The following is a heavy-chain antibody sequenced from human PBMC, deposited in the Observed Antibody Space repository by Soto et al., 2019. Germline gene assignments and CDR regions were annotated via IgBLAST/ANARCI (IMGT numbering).Heavy chain of an antibody. V-gene: IGHV1-18*01. CDR1: GYTFTNYG. Sequence: QVQLVQSGAEVKKPGASVKVSCKASGYTFTNYGISWVRQAPGQGLEWMGWISPYNGNTKYAQKLQGRATMTTDTAKSTAYLELRSLRSDDTAVYYCARDSTPVDYWGQGTLVTVSS. J-gene: IGHJ4*02. CDR3: ARDSTPVDY. CDR2: ISPYNGNT.